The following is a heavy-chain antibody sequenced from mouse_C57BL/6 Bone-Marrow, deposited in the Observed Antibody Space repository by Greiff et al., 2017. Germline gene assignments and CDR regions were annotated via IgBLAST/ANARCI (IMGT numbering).Heavy chain of an antibody. CDR1: GFNIKDDY. CDR2: IDPENGDT. J-gene: IGHJ3*01. Sequence: VQLKESGAELVRPGASVKLSCTASGFNIKDDYMNWVKQRPEQGLEWIGRIDPENGDTEYASKFQGKATITVDTSSNTAYLQLSSLTSEDTAVYYCTRIAYWGQGTLVTVSA. CDR3: TRIAY. V-gene: IGHV14-4*01.